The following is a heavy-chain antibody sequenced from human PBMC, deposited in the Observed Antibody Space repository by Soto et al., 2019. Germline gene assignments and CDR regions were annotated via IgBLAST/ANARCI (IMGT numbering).Heavy chain of an antibody. D-gene: IGHD3-9*01. Sequence: QVQLVESGGGVVQPGRSLRLSCAASGFTFSSYGMHWVRQAPGKGLEWVAVISYDGSNKYYADSVKGRFTISRDNSKNTLYLQMNSLRAEDTAVYYCARAYFDWFLFDYWGQGTLVTVSS. CDR2: ISYDGSNK. V-gene: IGHV3-30*03. CDR1: GFTFSSYG. CDR3: ARAYFDWFLFDY. J-gene: IGHJ4*02.